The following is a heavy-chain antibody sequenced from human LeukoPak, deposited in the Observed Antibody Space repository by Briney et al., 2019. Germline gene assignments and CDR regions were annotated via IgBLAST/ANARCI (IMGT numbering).Heavy chain of an antibody. CDR3: AKNSPRYCAGDCPLDY. D-gene: IGHD2-21*02. CDR1: GSTFSRYA. Sequence: PGGSLRLSCAASGSTFSRYAMSWVRQAPGKGLEWLSAISESDGSTYYADSVKGRFTISRDNSENMLYLQINSLRVEDTAVFYCAKNSPRYCAGDCPLDYWGQGTLVTVSS. CDR2: ISESDGST. V-gene: IGHV3-23*01. J-gene: IGHJ4*02.